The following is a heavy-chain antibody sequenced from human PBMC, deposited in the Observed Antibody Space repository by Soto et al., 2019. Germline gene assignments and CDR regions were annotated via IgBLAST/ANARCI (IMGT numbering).Heavy chain of an antibody. D-gene: IGHD3-10*01. CDR3: TRDELGEFNWYYFDY. CDR1: GGSISSGVYY. Sequence: SETLSLTCTVSGGSISSGVYYWSWVRQHPGKGLEWIGYIFSSGTTYYNPALKSRISMSIDMSKNQFSLNLSSVTAADTAVYYCTRDELGEFNWYYFDYWGQGTLVTVSS. V-gene: IGHV4-31*03. CDR2: IFSSGTT. J-gene: IGHJ4*02.